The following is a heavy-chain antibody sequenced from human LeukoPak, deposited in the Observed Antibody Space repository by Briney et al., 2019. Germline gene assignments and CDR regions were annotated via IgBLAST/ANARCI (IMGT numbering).Heavy chain of an antibody. D-gene: IGHD6-13*01. CDR1: GDSVSSNSAA. Sequence: SQTLSLTCALSGDSVSSNSAAWNWIRQSPSRGLEWLGRTYYRSKWYKDYAVSVKGRIAINPDTSKNQFSLQLNSVTPEDTAVYYCARAKGRSPLFDYWGQGTLVTVSS. J-gene: IGHJ4*02. CDR2: TYYRSKWYK. CDR3: ARAKGRSPLFDY. V-gene: IGHV6-1*01.